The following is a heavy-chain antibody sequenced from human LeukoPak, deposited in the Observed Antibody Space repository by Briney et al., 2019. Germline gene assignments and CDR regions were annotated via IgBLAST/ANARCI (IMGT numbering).Heavy chain of an antibody. CDR3: ARLGIAAADPSDAFDI. J-gene: IGHJ3*02. CDR2: IYPGDSDT. Sequence: GESLKISCKGSGYSFTSYWIGWVRQMPGKGLEWMGIIYPGDSDTRYSPSFQGQVTISADKSISTAYLQWSSLKASDTAMYYCARLGIAAADPSDAFDIWGQGTMVTVSS. CDR1: GYSFTSYW. V-gene: IGHV5-51*01. D-gene: IGHD6-13*01.